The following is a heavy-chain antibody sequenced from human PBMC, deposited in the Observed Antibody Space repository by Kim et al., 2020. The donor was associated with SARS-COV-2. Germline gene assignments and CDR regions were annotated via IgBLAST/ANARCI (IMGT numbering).Heavy chain of an antibody. CDR3: ARHSSSYAWLDP. D-gene: IGHD6-19*01. J-gene: IGHJ5*02. V-gene: IGHV4-39*01. Sequence: YYNPSLQSRVTISVDTSKNQFSLKVSSVTAADTAVYYCARHSSSYAWLDPWGQGTLVTVSS.